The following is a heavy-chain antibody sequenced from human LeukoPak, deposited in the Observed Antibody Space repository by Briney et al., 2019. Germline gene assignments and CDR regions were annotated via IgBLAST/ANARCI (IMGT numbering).Heavy chain of an antibody. CDR2: ISTSGDSV. D-gene: IGHD3-16*01. Sequence: GGSLRLSCTASGFTFSDYYMSWIPQAPGKGLEWLSYISTSGDSVSYVDSVKGRFTISRGNAKNSLYLQIDSLRAEDTAMYYCARDRQFRLHDPWGQGILVTVSS. CDR3: ARDRQFRLHDP. V-gene: IGHV3-11*01. J-gene: IGHJ5*02. CDR1: GFTFSDYY.